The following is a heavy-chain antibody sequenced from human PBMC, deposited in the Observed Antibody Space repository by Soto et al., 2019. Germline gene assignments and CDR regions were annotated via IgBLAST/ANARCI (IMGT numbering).Heavy chain of an antibody. J-gene: IGHJ6*02. CDR3: QVLHYYYGMDV. V-gene: IGHV3-23*01. CDR2: ISGSGGST. Sequence: GGSLRLSCAASGFTFSSYAMSWVRQAPGKGLEWVSAISGSGGSTYYADSVKGRFTISRDNSKNTLYLQMNSLRAEDTAVYYYQVLHYYYGMDVWSQGTTVTVSS. CDR1: GFTFSSYA. D-gene: IGHD2-8*01.